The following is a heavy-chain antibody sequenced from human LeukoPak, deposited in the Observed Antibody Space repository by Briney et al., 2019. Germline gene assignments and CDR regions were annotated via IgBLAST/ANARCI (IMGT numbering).Heavy chain of an antibody. CDR3: ARGPGRVETYGSGHPDLYGMDV. V-gene: IGHV1-8*01. J-gene: IGHJ6*02. CDR2: MNPNSGNT. Sequence: GASVKVSCKASGYTFTSYDINWVRQATGQGLEWMGWMNPNSGNTGYAQKFQGRVTMTRNTSISTAYMELSSLRSEDTAVYYCARGPGRVETYGSGHPDLYGMDVWGQGTTVTVSS. CDR1: GYTFTSYD. D-gene: IGHD3-10*01.